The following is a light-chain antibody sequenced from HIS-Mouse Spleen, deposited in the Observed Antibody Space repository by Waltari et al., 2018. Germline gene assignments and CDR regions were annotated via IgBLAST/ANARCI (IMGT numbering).Light chain of an antibody. J-gene: IGLJ2*01. CDR3: YSTDSSGNHRV. Sequence: SYELPQPPSVSVSPGQTARITCSGDALPNKYAYLYQQKSGQAPVLVIYEDSKRPSGIPERFSGSSSGTMATLTISGAQVEDEADYYCYSTDSSGNHRVFGGGTKLTVL. CDR2: EDS. CDR1: ALPNKY. V-gene: IGLV3-10*01.